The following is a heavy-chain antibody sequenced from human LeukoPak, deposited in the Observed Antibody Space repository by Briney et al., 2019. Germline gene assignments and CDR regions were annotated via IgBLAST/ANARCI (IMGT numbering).Heavy chain of an antibody. V-gene: IGHV3-33*01. CDR3: ARDFLEWLYADNYYYGMDV. D-gene: IGHD3-3*01. CDR1: GFTFSSYG. J-gene: IGHJ6*02. CDR2: IWYDGSNK. Sequence: PGRSLRLSCAASGFTFSSYGMHWVRRAPGKGLEWVAVIWYDGSNKYYADSVKGRFTISRDNSKNTLYLQMNSLRAEDTAVYYCARDFLEWLYADNYYYGMDVWGQGTTVTVSS.